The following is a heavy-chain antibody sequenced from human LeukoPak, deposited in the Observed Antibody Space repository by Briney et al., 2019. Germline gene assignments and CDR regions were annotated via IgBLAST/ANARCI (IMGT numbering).Heavy chain of an antibody. CDR3: ARAGLNGDVDY. CDR2: INHSGST. D-gene: IGHD4-17*01. V-gene: IGHV4-34*01. Sequence: SETLSLTCAVYGGSFSGYYCSWIRQPPGKGLEWIGEINHSGSTNYNPSLKSRVTISVDTSKNQFSLKLSSVTAADTAVYYCARAGLNGDVDYWGQGTLVTVSS. J-gene: IGHJ4*02. CDR1: GGSFSGYY.